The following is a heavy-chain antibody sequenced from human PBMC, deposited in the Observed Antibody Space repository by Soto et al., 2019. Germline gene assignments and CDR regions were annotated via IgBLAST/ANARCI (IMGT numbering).Heavy chain of an antibody. CDR1: GGFVTSGSYY. D-gene: IGHD1-1*01. CDR2: MSHSGGT. Sequence: SETLSLTCADYGGFVTSGSYYWSWLRQPPGKGLEWIGEMSHSGGTHFNPSLKSRVTISVDTSKNQFTLKMSSVTAADTALYYCARVERGTATTVVGAFDIWGPGTMVTVSS. J-gene: IGHJ3*02. V-gene: IGHV4-34*01. CDR3: ARVERGTATTVVGAFDI.